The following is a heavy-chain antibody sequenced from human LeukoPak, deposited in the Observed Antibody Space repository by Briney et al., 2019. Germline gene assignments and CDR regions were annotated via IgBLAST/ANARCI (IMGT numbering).Heavy chain of an antibody. J-gene: IGHJ5*02. CDR1: GGSISSGDYY. V-gene: IGHV4-30-4*01. CDR2: MYYSGST. D-gene: IGHD3-9*01. Sequence: SQTLSLTCTVSGGSISSGDYYWSWIRQPPGKGLEWIAYMYYSGSTYYNPSLKSRVTMSADTSKNQFSLKLSSVTAADTAVYYCARGSRYYDILTGYYKGNNWFDPWGQGTLVTVSS. CDR3: ARGSRYYDILTGYYKGNNWFDP.